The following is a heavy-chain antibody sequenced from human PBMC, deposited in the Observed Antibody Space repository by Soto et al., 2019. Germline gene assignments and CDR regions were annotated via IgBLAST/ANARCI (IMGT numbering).Heavy chain of an antibody. Sequence: GDPVKVFCEASGGSYSGYTISWVRQAPGQGAEWMGRIIPILGIANYAQKFQGRVTITADKSTSTAYMELSSLRSEDTAVYYCAGVFGVVIRSYYYYYMDVWGKGTTVTVSS. D-gene: IGHD3-3*01. V-gene: IGHV1-69*02. J-gene: IGHJ6*03. CDR3: AGVFGVVIRSYYYYYMDV. CDR1: GGSYSGYT. CDR2: IIPILGIA.